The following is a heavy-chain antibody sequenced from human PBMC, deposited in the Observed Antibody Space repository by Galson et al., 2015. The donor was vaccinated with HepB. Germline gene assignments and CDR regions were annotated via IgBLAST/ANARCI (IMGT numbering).Heavy chain of an antibody. CDR3: ASTHNWNDVRFETSYYFDY. CDR2: IIPIFGTA. V-gene: IGHV1-69*13. CDR1: GGTFSSYA. Sequence: SVKVSCKASGGTFSSYAISWVRQAPGQGLEWMGGIIPIFGTANYAQKFQGRVAITADESTSTAYMELSSLRSEDTAVYYCASTHNWNDVRFETSYYFDYWGQGTLVTVSS. J-gene: IGHJ4*02. D-gene: IGHD1-20*01.